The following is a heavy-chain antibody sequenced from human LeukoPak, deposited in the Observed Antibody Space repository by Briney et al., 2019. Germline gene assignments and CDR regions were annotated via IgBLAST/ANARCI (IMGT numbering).Heavy chain of an antibody. CDR3: AREDFSSGSYDY. CDR2: IYYSGST. CDR1: GGSISSYY. D-gene: IGHD3-10*01. Sequence: AETLSLTCTVSGGSISSYYWSWIRQPPGKGLEWIGYIYYSGSTNYNPSLKSRVTISVDTSENQFSLKLSSVTAADTAVYYCAREDFSSGSYDYWGQGTLVTVSS. J-gene: IGHJ4*02. V-gene: IGHV4-59*01.